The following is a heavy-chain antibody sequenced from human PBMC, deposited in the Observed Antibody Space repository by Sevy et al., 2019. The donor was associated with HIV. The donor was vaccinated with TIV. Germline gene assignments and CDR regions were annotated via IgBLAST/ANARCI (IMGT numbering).Heavy chain of an antibody. CDR1: GGSISSSSYY. Sequence: SETLSLTCTVSGGSISSSSYYWGWIRQPPGKGLEGIGSIYYSGSTYYNPSLKSRVTISVDTYKNPFSLKLSSVSAADTAVYYCASLLSDFWSGYYIGNGVDYWGQGTLVTVSS. J-gene: IGHJ4*02. CDR2: IYYSGST. V-gene: IGHV4-39*01. D-gene: IGHD3-3*01. CDR3: ASLLSDFWSGYYIGNGVDY.